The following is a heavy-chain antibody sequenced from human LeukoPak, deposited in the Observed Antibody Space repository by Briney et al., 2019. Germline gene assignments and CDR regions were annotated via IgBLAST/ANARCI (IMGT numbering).Heavy chain of an antibody. J-gene: IGHJ4*02. CDR1: GFTFSSYE. V-gene: IGHV3-48*03. CDR3: ARMQQWLPDY. Sequence: PGGSLRLSWAASGFTFSSYEMNWVRQAPGKGLEWVSYISSSGSTIYYADSVKGRFTISRDNAKNSLYLQMNSLRAEDTAVYYCARMQQWLPDYWGQGTLVTVSS. CDR2: ISSSGSTI. D-gene: IGHD6-19*01.